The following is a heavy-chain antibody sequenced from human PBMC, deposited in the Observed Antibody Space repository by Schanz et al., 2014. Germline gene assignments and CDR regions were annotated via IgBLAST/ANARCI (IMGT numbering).Heavy chain of an antibody. Sequence: EVQLVESGGGLVQPGGSLRLSCAASGFTFSSYSMNWVRQAPGKGLEWLSVISASGGDTYYADSVKGRFTISRDNSKNTLYLQMNSLRAEDTAVYYCARPALWFGDNCFDPWGQGTLVTVSS. D-gene: IGHD3-10*01. CDR2: ISASGGDT. V-gene: IGHV3-23*04. J-gene: IGHJ5*02. CDR3: ARPALWFGDNCFDP. CDR1: GFTFSSYS.